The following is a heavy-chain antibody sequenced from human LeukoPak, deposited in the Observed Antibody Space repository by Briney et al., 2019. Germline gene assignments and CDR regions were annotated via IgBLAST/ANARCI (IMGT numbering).Heavy chain of an antibody. Sequence: GGTLRLSCAASEFSAGSNYMTWVRQAPGKGLEWVSLIYSGGSTYYADSVKGRFTISRDNSKNTLYLQMNSLRAEDTAVYYCARTTPYYYYMDVWGKGTTVTVSS. J-gene: IGHJ6*03. CDR2: IYSGGST. V-gene: IGHV3-66*01. CDR1: EFSAGSNY. CDR3: ARTTPYYYYMDV. D-gene: IGHD1-26*01.